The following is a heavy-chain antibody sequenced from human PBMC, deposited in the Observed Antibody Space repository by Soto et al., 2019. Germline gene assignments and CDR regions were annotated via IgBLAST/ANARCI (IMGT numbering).Heavy chain of an antibody. D-gene: IGHD3-10*01. Sequence: GGSLRLSCAASGFMFSTSWMSWVRQAPGKGLEWVANINQDGSEKKYVDSVKGRFTVSRDNAKKSLFLQMDSLRAEDSAIYYCARDMARGVVTPFDSWGQGTPVTVSS. V-gene: IGHV3-7*01. CDR1: GFMFSTSW. J-gene: IGHJ4*02. CDR2: INQDGSEK. CDR3: ARDMARGVVTPFDS.